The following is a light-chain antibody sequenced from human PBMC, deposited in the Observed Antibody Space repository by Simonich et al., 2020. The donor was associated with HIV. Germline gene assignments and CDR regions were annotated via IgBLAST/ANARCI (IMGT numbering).Light chain of an antibody. CDR3: QQYNSYQYT. CDR2: KAS. V-gene: IGKV1-5*03. CDR1: QSISSW. J-gene: IGKJ2*01. Sequence: DIQMTQSSSILSASVGDRVTITCRASQSISSWLAWYQQKPGKAPKLLIYKASSLESGVPSRFSGSGSGTEFTLTISSLQPDDFATYYCQQYNSYQYTFGQGTKLDIK.